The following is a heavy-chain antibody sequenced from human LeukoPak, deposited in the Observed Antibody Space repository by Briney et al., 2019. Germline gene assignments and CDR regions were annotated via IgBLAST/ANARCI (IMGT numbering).Heavy chain of an antibody. Sequence: GASVTVSCKVSGYTLTELSMHWVRQAPGKGLEWMGDFDPEDGETIYAQKFQGRVTMTEDTSTDTAYMELSSLRSEDTAVYYCANYAYYYYGMDVWGQGTTVTVSS. CDR2: FDPEDGET. D-gene: IGHD4-17*01. CDR3: ANYAYYYYGMDV. J-gene: IGHJ6*02. V-gene: IGHV1-24*01. CDR1: GYTLTELS.